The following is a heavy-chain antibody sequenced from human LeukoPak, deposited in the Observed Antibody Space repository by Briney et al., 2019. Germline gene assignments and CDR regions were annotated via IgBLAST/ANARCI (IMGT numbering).Heavy chain of an antibody. Sequence: SETLSLTCTVSGGSISSYYWSWIRQPPGKGLEWMGYIYYSGSTNYNPSLKRGVTISVDTSKNQFSLKLSSVTAADTAVYYCARDRRRVYYGSGSYYLGRSSHNWFDPWGQGTLVTVSS. J-gene: IGHJ5*02. CDR1: GGSISSYY. CDR2: IYYSGST. V-gene: IGHV4-59*01. D-gene: IGHD3-10*01. CDR3: ARDRRRVYYGSGSYYLGRSSHNWFDP.